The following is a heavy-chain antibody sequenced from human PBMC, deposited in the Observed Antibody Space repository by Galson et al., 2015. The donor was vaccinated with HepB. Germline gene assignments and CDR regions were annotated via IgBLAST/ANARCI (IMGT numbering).Heavy chain of an antibody. J-gene: IGHJ5*02. CDR3: AGTYVVVCAASGWFDP. V-gene: IGHV1-69*13. CDR1: GGTFSSYA. Sequence: SVKVSCKASGGTFSSYAISWVRQAPGQGLEWMGGIIPIFGTANYAQKFQGRVTMTADETTSTAYMELSSLRSEDTAVYYCAGTYVVVCAASGWFDPWGQGTLVTVSS. CDR2: IIPIFGTA. D-gene: IGHD3-16*01.